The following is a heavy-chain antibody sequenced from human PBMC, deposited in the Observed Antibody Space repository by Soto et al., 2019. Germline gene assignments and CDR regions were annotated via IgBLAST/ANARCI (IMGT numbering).Heavy chain of an antibody. CDR2: IYYSGST. Sequence: VHRRDPAPDRVNPWGTLSPTAPSLGGPIGGYYGTGIRHPPGKGLEWIGYIYYSGSTNYNPSLKSRVTISVDTSKNQFSLKLSSVTAADTAVYYCARHHDSWGQGTLVTVSS. CDR3: ARHHDS. J-gene: IGHJ4*02. CDR1: GGPIGGYY. V-gene: IGHV4-59*08.